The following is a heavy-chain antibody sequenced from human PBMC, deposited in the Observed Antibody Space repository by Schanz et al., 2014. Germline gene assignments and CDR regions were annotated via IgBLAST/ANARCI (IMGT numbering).Heavy chain of an antibody. CDR1: GFTFGDYA. CDR2: MDYGGTVT. CDR3: AKLDGYAYGSMGQEYFDY. Sequence: EVQLVESGGGLVKPGRSLRLSCTASGFTFGDYAMSWFRQAPGKGLEWVSRMDYGGTVTIYADSVQGRFTTFRDNGRNTLFLQMNSLRVEDTAVYYCAKLDGYAYGSMGQEYFDYWGQGTLVAVSS. D-gene: IGHD5-18*01. J-gene: IGHJ4*02. V-gene: IGHV3-74*02.